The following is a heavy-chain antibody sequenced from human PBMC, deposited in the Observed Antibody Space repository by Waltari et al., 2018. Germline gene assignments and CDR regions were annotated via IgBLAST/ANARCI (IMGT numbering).Heavy chain of an antibody. CDR2: ISGSGGST. CDR3: AKVTGGSFLAAFDI. V-gene: IGHV3-23*01. D-gene: IGHD1-26*01. J-gene: IGHJ3*02. CDR1: GFTFSSFA. Sequence: EVQLLESGGGLVQPGGSLRLSCAASGFTFSSFAMSGVGRAPGKGLEWVSAISGSGGSTYYADSVKGRFTISRDNSKNTLYLQMNSLRAEDTAVYYCAKVTGGSFLAAFDIWGQGTMVTVSS.